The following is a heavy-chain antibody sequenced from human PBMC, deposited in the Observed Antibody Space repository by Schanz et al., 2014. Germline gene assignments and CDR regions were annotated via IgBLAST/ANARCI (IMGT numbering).Heavy chain of an antibody. Sequence: VQLVESGGGLVQPGGSLRLSCSASGFTFSIYAMHWVRQAPGKGLEYVSAISHDGYSTYYADSVKGRFTISRDNSKNTLYLQMNSLRAEDTAVYYCAKGRFGELSAFDIWGQGTMXTVSS. CDR1: GFTFSIYA. CDR2: ISHDGYST. D-gene: IGHD3-10*01. V-gene: IGHV3-64*04. J-gene: IGHJ3*02. CDR3: AKGRFGELSAFDI.